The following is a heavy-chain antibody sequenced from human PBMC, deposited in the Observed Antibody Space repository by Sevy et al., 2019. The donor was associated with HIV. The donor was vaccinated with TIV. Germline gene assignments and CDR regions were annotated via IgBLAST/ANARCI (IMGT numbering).Heavy chain of an antibody. CDR2: ISGSGVST. CDR1: GFTFSSYA. CDR3: AKDGSSSTWYGGDYFDY. D-gene: IGHD6-13*01. J-gene: IGHJ4*02. Sequence: GGSLRLSCAASGFTFSSYAMSWVRQAPGKGLEWVSTISGSGVSTYADSVKGRFTISRDNSKNTLYLQMNSLRAEDTAVYYCAKDGSSSTWYGGDYFDYRGQGTLVTVSS. V-gene: IGHV3-23*01.